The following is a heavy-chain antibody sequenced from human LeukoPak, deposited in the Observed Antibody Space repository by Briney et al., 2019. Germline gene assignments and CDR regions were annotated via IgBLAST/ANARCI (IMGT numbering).Heavy chain of an antibody. J-gene: IGHJ6*03. CDR1: GFTFSKAW. V-gene: IGHV3-15*01. CDR2: IKSKTDGGTT. Sequence: GGSLRLSCAASGFTFSKAWMSWVRQAPGKGLEWVGRIKSKTDGGTTDYAAPVKGRFTISRDDSKNTLYLQMNSLKTEDTAMYYCTTDGSNWNYYYYPYMDVWGKGTTVTVSS. D-gene: IGHD1-1*01. CDR3: TTDGSNWNYYYYPYMDV.